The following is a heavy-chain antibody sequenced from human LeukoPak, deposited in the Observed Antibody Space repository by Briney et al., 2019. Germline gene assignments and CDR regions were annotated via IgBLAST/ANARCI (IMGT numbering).Heavy chain of an antibody. D-gene: IGHD4-17*01. J-gene: IGHJ4*02. CDR3: ARGRAVTKYQGLIDY. CDR2: INHSGST. Sequence: SGTLSLTCAVYGGSFSGYYWTWIRQPPGKGLEWIGEINHSGSTNHNPSLKSRVTISVDTSKNQFSLKLSSVTAADTAVYYCARGRAVTKYQGLIDYWGQGTLLTVSS. V-gene: IGHV4-34*01. CDR1: GGSFSGYY.